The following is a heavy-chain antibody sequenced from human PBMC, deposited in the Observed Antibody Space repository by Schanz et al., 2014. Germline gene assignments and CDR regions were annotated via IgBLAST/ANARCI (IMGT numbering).Heavy chain of an antibody. CDR2: INPDSGGT. CDR1: GYTFTSYG. J-gene: IGHJ6*02. CDR3: ASDFWSGYSHYYYGLDV. D-gene: IGHD3-3*01. V-gene: IGHV1-2*02. Sequence: QVQLVQSGTEVKKPGASVKVSCKASGYTFTSYGISWVRQAPGQGLEWMGWINPDSGGTNYAQKFQGRVTMTRDMSINTAYMELSRLRSDDSAVYYCASDFWSGYSHYYYGLDVWGQGTLLAVSS.